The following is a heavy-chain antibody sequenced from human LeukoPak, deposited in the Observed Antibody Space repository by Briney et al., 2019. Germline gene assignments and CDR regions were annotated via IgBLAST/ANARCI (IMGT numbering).Heavy chain of an antibody. Sequence: GGSLRLSCAASGFTFDDYAMHWVRQPPGKGLEWVSGINWTGDDIRYADSVKGRFTIYRDNAKNSLYLQINSLRTEDTAFYYCAKGSRDSRAYWLYFDYWGQGTLVTVSS. CDR3: AKGSRDSRAYWLYFDY. D-gene: IGHD3-22*01. J-gene: IGHJ4*02. CDR2: INWTGDDI. V-gene: IGHV3-9*01. CDR1: GFTFDDYA.